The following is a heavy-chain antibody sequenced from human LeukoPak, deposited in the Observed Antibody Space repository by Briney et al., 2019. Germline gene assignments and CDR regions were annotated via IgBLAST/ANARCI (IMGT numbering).Heavy chain of an antibody. Sequence: ASVKVSCKASGYTFTNYGISWVRQAPGQGLDWMGWISAYNGKTNYAQNLQGRVTMTTDTSTSTAYMELRSLRSDDTAVYYCARGGTPTTVTTYSAFDIWGQGTMVTVSS. J-gene: IGHJ3*02. CDR2: ISAYNGKT. V-gene: IGHV1-18*01. CDR3: ARGGTPTTVTTYSAFDI. CDR1: GYTFTNYG. D-gene: IGHD4-11*01.